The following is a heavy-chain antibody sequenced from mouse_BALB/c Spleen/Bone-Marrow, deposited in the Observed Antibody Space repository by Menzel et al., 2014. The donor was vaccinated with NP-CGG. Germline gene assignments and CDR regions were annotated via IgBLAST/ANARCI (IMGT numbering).Heavy chain of an antibody. D-gene: IGHD2-3*01. V-gene: IGHV1-9*01. Sequence: VQGVESGGELMKPGASVKISCKATGYTFSSYWIEWVKQRPGHGLEWIGEILPGGGSTNYNEKFKGKATFTADTSSNTAYMQLSSLTSEDSAVYYCARPLYDGYYPWGQGTTLTVSS. CDR3: ARPLYDGYYP. CDR1: GYTFSSYW. CDR2: ILPGGGST. J-gene: IGHJ2*01.